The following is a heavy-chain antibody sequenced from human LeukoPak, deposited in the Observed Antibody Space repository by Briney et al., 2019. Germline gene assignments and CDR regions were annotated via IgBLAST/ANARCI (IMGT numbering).Heavy chain of an antibody. CDR1: GFTFDDYG. J-gene: IGHJ6*03. CDR2: INWNGGST. D-gene: IGHD3-3*01. V-gene: IGHV3-20*04. Sequence: GGSLRLSCAASGFTFDDYGMSWVRQAPGKGLEWVSGINWNGGSTGYADSVKGRFTISRDNAKNSLYLQMNSLRAEDTAVYYCARDPVGSDFWSGYYLIEGWGSSYMDVWGKGTTVTVSS. CDR3: ARDPVGSDFWSGYYLIEGWGSSYMDV.